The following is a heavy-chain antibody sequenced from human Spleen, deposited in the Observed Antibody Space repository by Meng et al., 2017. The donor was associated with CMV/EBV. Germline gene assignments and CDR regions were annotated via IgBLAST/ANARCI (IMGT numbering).Heavy chain of an antibody. D-gene: IGHD6-13*01. CDR2: ISQDRRA. CDR3: AREPGNYFDY. J-gene: IGHJ4*02. CDR1: GGSFSGYY. Sequence: LSLTCAGYGGSFSGYYWSWIRQPPGKGLEWIGEISQDRRANYNPSLKSRVTISLDTSKNQFSLKLSSVTAADTAVYYCAREPGNYFDYWGQGTLVTVSS. V-gene: IGHV4-34*01.